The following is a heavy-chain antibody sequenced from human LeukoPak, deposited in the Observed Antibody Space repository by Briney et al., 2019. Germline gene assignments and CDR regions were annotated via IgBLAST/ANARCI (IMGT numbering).Heavy chain of an antibody. D-gene: IGHD6-13*01. J-gene: IGHJ6*02. CDR2: INKDGSVI. Sequence: TGGSLRLSCAASGFTFSSSWIHWVRQAPGKGLVWVSRINKDGSVIDYAESVKGRFSISRDNAKNTLYLQMNSLRVEDTAVYYCARDVVSGQQLDVYGMDVWGQGTTVTVSS. CDR1: GFTFSSSW. CDR3: ARDVVSGQQLDVYGMDV. V-gene: IGHV3-74*01.